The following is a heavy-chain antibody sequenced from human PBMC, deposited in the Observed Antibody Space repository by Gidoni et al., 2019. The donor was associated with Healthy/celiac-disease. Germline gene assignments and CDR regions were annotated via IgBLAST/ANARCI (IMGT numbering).Heavy chain of an antibody. CDR3: ARDSSGWPHDAFDI. D-gene: IGHD6-19*01. V-gene: IGHV3-7*03. CDR1: GFTFSSYW. Sequence: EVQLVESGGGLVQPGGSLRLSCAASGFTFSSYWMSWVRQAPGKGLELVANIKQDGSEKYYVDSVKGRFTISRDNAKNSLYLQMNSLRAEDTAVYYCARDSSGWPHDAFDIWGQGTMVTVSS. J-gene: IGHJ3*02. CDR2: IKQDGSEK.